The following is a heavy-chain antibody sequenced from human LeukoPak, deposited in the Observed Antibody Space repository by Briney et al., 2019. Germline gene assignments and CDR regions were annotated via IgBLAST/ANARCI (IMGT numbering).Heavy chain of an antibody. V-gene: IGHV1-8*02. Sequence: GASVKVSCKASGYTFTSFDINWVRQATGQGLEWMGWVNPNNGNTGYAQKFQGRVAMTRDTSINTAYLDLYSLRSEDTAVYYCARGYSPSVRTTGNDYWGQGTLVTVSS. CDR2: VNPNNGNT. CDR1: GYTFTSFD. J-gene: IGHJ4*02. CDR3: ARGYSPSVRTTGNDY. D-gene: IGHD1-1*01.